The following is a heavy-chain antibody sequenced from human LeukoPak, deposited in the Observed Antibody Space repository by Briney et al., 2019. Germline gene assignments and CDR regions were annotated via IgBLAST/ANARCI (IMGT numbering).Heavy chain of an antibody. V-gene: IGHV3-33*01. Sequence: GGSLRLSCAASGFTFSSYGMHWVRQAPGKGLEWVAVIWYDGSNKYYADSVKGRFTISRDNSKNTLYLQMNSLRAEDTAVYYCARGLRYCSGGSCYNSDAFDIWGQGTMVTVSS. CDR1: GFTFSSYG. D-gene: IGHD2-15*01. J-gene: IGHJ3*02. CDR2: IWYDGSNK. CDR3: ARGLRYCSGGSCYNSDAFDI.